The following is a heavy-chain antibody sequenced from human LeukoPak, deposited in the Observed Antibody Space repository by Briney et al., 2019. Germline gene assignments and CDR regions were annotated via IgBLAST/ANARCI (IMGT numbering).Heavy chain of an antibody. CDR2: ISSSSSYI. CDR1: GFTFSSYC. D-gene: IGHD3-16*02. CDR3: ARDLSLFPFDY. J-gene: IGHJ4*02. Sequence: GESLTLSCAASGFTFSSYCMNWVRQPPGKGLEWVASISSSSSYIYYADSVKGRFAISRDNAKNSLYLQMNSLRAEDTAVYYCARDLSLFPFDYWGQGTLVTVSS. V-gene: IGHV3-21*01.